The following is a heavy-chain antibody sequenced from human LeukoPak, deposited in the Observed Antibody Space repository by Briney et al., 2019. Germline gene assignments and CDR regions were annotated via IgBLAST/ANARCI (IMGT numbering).Heavy chain of an antibody. CDR2: INPNSGGT. D-gene: IGHD6-19*01. CDR3: ARLRMGYSSGWYSVGQEYYFDY. V-gene: IGHV1-2*02. Sequence: ASVKVSCKASGYTFTSYGISWVRQAPGQGLEWMGWINPNSGGTNYAQKFQGRVTMTRDTSISTAYMELSRLRSDDTAVYYCARLRMGYSSGWYSVGQEYYFDYWGQGTLVTVSS. CDR1: GYTFTSYG. J-gene: IGHJ4*02.